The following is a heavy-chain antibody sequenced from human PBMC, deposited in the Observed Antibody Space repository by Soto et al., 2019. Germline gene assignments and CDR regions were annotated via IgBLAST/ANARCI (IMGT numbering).Heavy chain of an antibody. J-gene: IGHJ5*02. CDR1: GFIFENFG. V-gene: IGHV3-23*01. CDR3: AKNQGVELVPLATVDWFDP. D-gene: IGHD1-26*01. CDR2: ISGSGFKK. Sequence: GGSLRLSCAASGFIFENFGMSWVRQAPGKGLEWISSISGSGFKKYYADSVKGRFTISRDNSKSTVYLELNNLSAEDTVVYHCAKNQGVELVPLATVDWFDPWGQGSVVTAPQ.